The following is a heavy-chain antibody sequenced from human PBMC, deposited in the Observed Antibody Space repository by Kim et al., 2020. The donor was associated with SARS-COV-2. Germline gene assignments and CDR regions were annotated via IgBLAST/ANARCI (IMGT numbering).Heavy chain of an antibody. CDR3: AREGNWNSNYFDY. D-gene: IGHD1-7*01. J-gene: IGHJ4*02. Sequence: DSVNGQLTHSRDESKNALYLKKNSRRAEDTAVYYCAREGNWNSNYFDYWGQGTLVTVSS. V-gene: IGHV3-30*01.